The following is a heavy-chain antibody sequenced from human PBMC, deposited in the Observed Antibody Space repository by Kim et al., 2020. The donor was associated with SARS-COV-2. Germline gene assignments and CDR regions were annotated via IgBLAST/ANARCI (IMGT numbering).Heavy chain of an antibody. J-gene: IGHJ4*02. CDR1: GAPISGYY. V-gene: IGHV4-59*13. CDR3: AGWDYSDNAGLVF. D-gene: IGHD4-4*01. CDR2: FYRSGST. Sequence: SETLSLTCTVSGAPISGYYWIWIRQPPGKGLEWIGTFYRSGSTSSHPSLKSRVTTSADTSRHQFSLQLSSVTAADTALYYCAGWDYSDNAGLVFWGQGTLVTVSS.